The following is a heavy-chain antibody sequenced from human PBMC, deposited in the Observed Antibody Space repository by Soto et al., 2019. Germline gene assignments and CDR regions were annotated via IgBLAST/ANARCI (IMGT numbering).Heavy chain of an antibody. CDR3: ARAGYSYETGYYFAS. CDR1: AGTPRPYY. V-gene: IGHV4-59*01. J-gene: IGHJ4*02. D-gene: IGHD5-18*01. Sequence: WTGSAGTPRPYYWSGIRHPPGKGLEWIGFIYYTGSTNYIPSLKSRLTMSLHTSRNQFSLSLSSVTAADTAVYYCARAGYSYETGYYFASSGQGTLVTVS. CDR2: IYYTGST.